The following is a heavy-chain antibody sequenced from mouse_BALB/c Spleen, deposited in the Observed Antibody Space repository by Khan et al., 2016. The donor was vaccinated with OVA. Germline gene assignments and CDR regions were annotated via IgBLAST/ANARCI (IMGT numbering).Heavy chain of an antibody. CDR3: ARTARIKY. CDR2: ISYSGST. V-gene: IGHV3-2*02. CDR1: GYSITSGYG. J-gene: IGHJ2*01. D-gene: IGHD1-2*01. Sequence: EVELVESGPGLVKPSQSLSLTCTVTGYSITSGYGWNWIRQFPGNKLEWMGYISYSGSTNYNPSLKSRISITRDTSKNQFFLQLNSVTTEDTATYYWARTARIKYWGQGTTRTVSS.